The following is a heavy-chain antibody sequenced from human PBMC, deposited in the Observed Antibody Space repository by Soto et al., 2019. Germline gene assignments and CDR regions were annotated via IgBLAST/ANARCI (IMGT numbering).Heavy chain of an antibody. D-gene: IGHD4-17*01. CDR2: VYNSGRT. J-gene: IGHJ4*02. CDR3: VRTRPRGDFDY. V-gene: IGHV4-39*01. Sequence: SETLSLTCTVSGGSISSTDYYWGWIRQPPRQGLEYIGSVYNSGRTHYNPSLKSRVTISVDTSRNQFSLKLSSVTAADTAVYLCVRTRPRGDFDYWGQGTLVTVSS. CDR1: GGSISSTDYY.